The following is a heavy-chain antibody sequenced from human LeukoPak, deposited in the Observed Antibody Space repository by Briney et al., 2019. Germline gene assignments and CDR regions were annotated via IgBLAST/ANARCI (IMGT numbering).Heavy chain of an antibody. D-gene: IGHD1-26*01. CDR2: IIPIFGTA. J-gene: IGHJ5*02. CDR3: ARDARPSFIVGATTLLDP. V-gene: IGHV1-69*01. CDR1: GGTFSSYA. Sequence: SVKVSCKASGGTFSSYAISWVRQAPGQGLEWMGGIIPIFGTANYAQRFQGRVTITADESTSTAYMELSSLRSEDTAVYYCARDARPSFIVGATTLLDPWGQGTLVTVSS.